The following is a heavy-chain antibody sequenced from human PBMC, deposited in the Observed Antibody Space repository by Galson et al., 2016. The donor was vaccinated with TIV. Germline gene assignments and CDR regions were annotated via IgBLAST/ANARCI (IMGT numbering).Heavy chain of an antibody. V-gene: IGHV3-30*18. D-gene: IGHD2-2*02. CDR1: GFTFSSYG. CDR2: VSYDGGNE. CDR3: AKDKKYCTVNSCYTSYHYYYYGIDV. J-gene: IGHJ6*02. Sequence: SLRLSCAASGFTFSSYGMRWVRQAPGKGLEWVAVVSYDGGNEYYADSVKGRFTISRDNSKNTLYLQINSLRAVDTAVYYCAKDKKYCTVNSCYTSYHYYYYGIDVWGQGTMVAVSS.